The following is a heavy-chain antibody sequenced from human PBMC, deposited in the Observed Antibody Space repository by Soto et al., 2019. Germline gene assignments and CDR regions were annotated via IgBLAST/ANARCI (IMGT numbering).Heavy chain of an antibody. V-gene: IGHV1-18*01. J-gene: IGHJ6*02. D-gene: IGHD6-13*01. CDR1: GYTFTSYG. CDR2: ISAYNGNT. CDR3: ARALGIAAAGNYYGMDV. Sequence: QVQLVQSGAEVKKPGASVKVSCKASGYTFTSYGISWVRQAPGQGLEWMGWISAYNGNTNYAQKLQGRVTMTTDTSTSTAYMELRSMRSDETDVYYCARALGIAAAGNYYGMDVWGQGTTVTVYS.